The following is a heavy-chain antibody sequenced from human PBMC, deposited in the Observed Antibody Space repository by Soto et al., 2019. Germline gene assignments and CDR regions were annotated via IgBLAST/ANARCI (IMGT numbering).Heavy chain of an antibody. CDR1: GGSFSCYY. CDR2: INHSGST. V-gene: IGHV4-34*01. CDR3: AXGRGESLYYYYYYGMDV. D-gene: IGHD3-16*01. Sequence: SETLSLTCTVYGGSFSCYYWSWIRQPPGKGLEWIGEINHSGSTNYNPSLKSRVTISVDTSKNQFSLKLSSVTAADTAVYYCAXGRGESLYYYYYYGMDVWGQGTTVTVSS. J-gene: IGHJ6*02.